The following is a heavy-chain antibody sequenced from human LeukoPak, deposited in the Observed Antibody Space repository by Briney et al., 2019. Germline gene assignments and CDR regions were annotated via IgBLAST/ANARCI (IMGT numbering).Heavy chain of an antibody. CDR2: ISAYNGNT. D-gene: IGHD3-3*01. V-gene: IGHV1-18*01. CDR1: GYTFTSYG. Sequence: GASVKVSCKASGYTFTSYGISWVRQAPGQGLEWMGWISAYNGNTNYEQKLQGRVTMITDTSTSTAYMELRSLRSDDTAVYYCARDRLYDFWSGYYLNGFYMDVWGKGTTVTVSS. J-gene: IGHJ6*03. CDR3: ARDRLYDFWSGYYLNGFYMDV.